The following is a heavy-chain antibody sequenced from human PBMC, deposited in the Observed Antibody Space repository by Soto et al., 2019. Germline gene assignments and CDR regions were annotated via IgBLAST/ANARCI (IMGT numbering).Heavy chain of an antibody. J-gene: IGHJ4*02. D-gene: IGHD3-3*01. V-gene: IGHV3-15*01. CDR3: TTYLRFLEWFPAEFDY. Sequence: GGSLRLSCAASGFTFSNAWMSWVRQAPGKGLEWVGRTKSKTDGGTTDYAAPVKGRFTISRDDSKNTLYLQMNSLKTEDTAVYYCTTYLRFLEWFPAEFDYWGQGTLVTVSS. CDR2: TKSKTDGGTT. CDR1: GFTFSNAW.